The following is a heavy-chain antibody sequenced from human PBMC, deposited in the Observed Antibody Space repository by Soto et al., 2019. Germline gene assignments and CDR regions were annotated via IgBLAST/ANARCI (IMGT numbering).Heavy chain of an antibody. CDR1: GFDFTNNY. V-gene: IGHV1-46*01. J-gene: IGHJ4*02. Sequence: GASVKVSCKPPGFDFTNNYVHWVRQAPGQGPEWMGVINPAGTVTIYARKLQDRVTVTRDTSTNTIYMELNSLTSEDTAIYYCARGQQLGTWGYLDFWGLGTLVTVSS. CDR2: INPAGTVT. CDR3: ARGQQLGTWGYLDF. D-gene: IGHD6-13*01.